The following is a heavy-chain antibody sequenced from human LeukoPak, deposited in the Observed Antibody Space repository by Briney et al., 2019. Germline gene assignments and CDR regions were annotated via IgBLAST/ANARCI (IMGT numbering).Heavy chain of an antibody. CDR1: GGSISSSSSYY. CDR2: MSNSGST. J-gene: IGHJ4*02. CDR3: ARRSQTTAGRGIDY. Sequence: PSETLSLTCTVSGGSISSSSSYYWAWIRQPPGKGLEWIGTMSNSGSTYYNPSLKRRVTISGDTSKNQFSLKLSSVTAADTAVFYCARRSQTTAGRGIDYWGQGTLVTVSS. V-gene: IGHV4-39*01. D-gene: IGHD6-13*01.